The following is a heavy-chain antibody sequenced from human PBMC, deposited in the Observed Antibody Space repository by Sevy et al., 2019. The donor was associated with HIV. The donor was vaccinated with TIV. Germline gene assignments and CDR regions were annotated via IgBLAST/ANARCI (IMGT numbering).Heavy chain of an antibody. Sequence: GESLKISCKGSGYSFTSYWIGWVRQMPGKGLEWMGIIYPGDSDTRYSPSFQGQVTISADKSISTAYLQWSSLKASDTAMYYCARRDHGYSRSSDYPDNGDYYYGMDVWGQGTTVTVSS. CDR1: GYSFTSYW. D-gene: IGHD6-6*01. CDR2: IYPGDSDT. V-gene: IGHV5-51*01. CDR3: ARRDHGYSRSSDYPDNGDYYYGMDV. J-gene: IGHJ6*02.